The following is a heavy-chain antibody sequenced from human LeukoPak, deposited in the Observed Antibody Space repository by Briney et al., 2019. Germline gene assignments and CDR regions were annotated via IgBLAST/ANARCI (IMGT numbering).Heavy chain of an antibody. D-gene: IGHD2-15*01. V-gene: IGHV3-48*03. CDR1: GFTFSSYE. CDR3: AREGVVSDYYFDY. CDR2: ISSSGSTI. Sequence: GGSLRLSCEASGFTFSSYEMNWVRQAPGKGLEWVSYISSSGSTIYYADSVKGRFTISRDNAKNSLHLQMNSLRAEDTAVYYRAREGVVSDYYFDYWGQGTLVTVSS. J-gene: IGHJ4*02.